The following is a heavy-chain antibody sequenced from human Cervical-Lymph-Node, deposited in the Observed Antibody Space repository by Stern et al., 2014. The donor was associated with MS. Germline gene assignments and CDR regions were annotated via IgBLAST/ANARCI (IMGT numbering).Heavy chain of an antibody. CDR1: GASFSSFS. J-gene: IGHJ6*02. Sequence: QVQLVQSGAEVKKPGSSVKVSCKSSGASFSSFSFTWVRQAPGQGLEWMGRIIPLLDIANYAERFQGRVTITADKSTSTAYMELSSLTSEDTALYYCARGPSKAGMDVWGQGTTVTVSS. D-gene: IGHD6-6*01. V-gene: IGHV1-69*09. CDR2: IIPLLDIA. CDR3: ARGPSKAGMDV.